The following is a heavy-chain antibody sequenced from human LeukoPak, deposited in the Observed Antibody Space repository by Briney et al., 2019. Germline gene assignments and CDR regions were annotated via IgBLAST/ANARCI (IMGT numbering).Heavy chain of an antibody. CDR1: GFTFSNYA. V-gene: IGHV3-23*01. Sequence: GESLKISCAASGFTFSNYAMSWVRQAPGKGLEWVSLISGITTNTYYADSVKGRFTISRDNSKNTLDLQMNSLRAEDTAGYYCAKHLLVGGTRGAYAFDIWGRGTMVTVSS. J-gene: IGHJ3*02. CDR2: ISGITTNT. D-gene: IGHD1-26*01. CDR3: AKHLLVGGTRGAYAFDI.